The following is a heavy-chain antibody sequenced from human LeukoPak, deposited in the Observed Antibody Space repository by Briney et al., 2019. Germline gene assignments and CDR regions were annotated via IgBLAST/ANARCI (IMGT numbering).Heavy chain of an antibody. CDR2: IYYSGST. D-gene: IGHD3-16*01. CDR1: GGSISSYY. CDR3: ARHEAAYTFDY. V-gene: IGHV4-59*08. Sequence: SETLTLTCTVSGGSISSYYWSWIRQPPGKGLEWIGYIYYSGSTNYNPSLKSRVTISVDTSKNQFSLKLSSVTAADTAVYYCARHEAAYTFDYWGQGTLVTVSS. J-gene: IGHJ4*02.